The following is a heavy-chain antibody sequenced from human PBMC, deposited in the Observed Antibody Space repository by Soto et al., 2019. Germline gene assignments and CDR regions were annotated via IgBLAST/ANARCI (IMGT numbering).Heavy chain of an antibody. CDR1: GYTFTSYA. V-gene: IGHV1-3*01. Sequence: ASVKVSCKASGYTFTSYAMHWVRQAPGQRLEWMGWINAGNGNTKYSQKFQGRVTITRDTSASTAYMELSSLRSEDTAVYYCARVAALLEYFQHWGQGTLVTVSS. CDR3: ARVAALLEYFQH. CDR2: INAGNGNT. D-gene: IGHD2-15*01. J-gene: IGHJ1*01.